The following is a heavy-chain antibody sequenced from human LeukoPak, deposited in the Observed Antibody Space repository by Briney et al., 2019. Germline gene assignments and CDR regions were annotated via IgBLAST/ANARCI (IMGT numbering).Heavy chain of an antibody. Sequence: ASVKVSCKASGYTFTGYYMHWVRQAPGQGLEWMGWINPNSGGTNYAQKFQGRVTMTRDTSISTAYMELSRLRSDDTAVYYCARATLSITMVRGVISSFGYWGQGTLVTVSS. CDR2: INPNSGGT. CDR3: ARATLSITMVRGVISSFGY. J-gene: IGHJ4*02. V-gene: IGHV1-2*02. CDR1: GYTFTGYY. D-gene: IGHD3-10*01.